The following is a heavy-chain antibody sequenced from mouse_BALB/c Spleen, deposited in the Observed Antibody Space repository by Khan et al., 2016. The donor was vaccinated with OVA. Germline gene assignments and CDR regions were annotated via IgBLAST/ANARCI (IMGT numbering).Heavy chain of an antibody. J-gene: IGHJ3*01. Sequence: EVQLQQSGTELVRPGAFVRLSCKASGFNIKDYYIHWVKQRPEQGLEWIGWIDPENGNTISDPKFQGKASITADTYSHTAYLQVSSLTSEDTAVYYCARFGYSPWFAYWGQGTLVTVSA. CDR3: ARFGYSPWFAY. CDR1: GFNIKDYY. V-gene: IGHV14-1*02. D-gene: IGHD2-3*01. CDR2: IDPENGNT.